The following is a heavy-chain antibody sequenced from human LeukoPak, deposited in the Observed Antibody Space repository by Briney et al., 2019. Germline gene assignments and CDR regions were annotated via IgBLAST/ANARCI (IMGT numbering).Heavy chain of an antibody. CDR2: ISGSGGST. CDR1: GFTFSTYA. Sequence: PGGSLRLSCAASGFTFSTYAMSWVRQAPGKGLEWVSAISGSGGSTYYADSVKGRFTISRDNSKNTLYLQMNSLRAEDTAVYYCAKKLVARGVILVDAFDIWGQGTMVTVSS. V-gene: IGHV3-23*01. CDR3: AKKLVARGVILVDAFDI. D-gene: IGHD3-10*01. J-gene: IGHJ3*02.